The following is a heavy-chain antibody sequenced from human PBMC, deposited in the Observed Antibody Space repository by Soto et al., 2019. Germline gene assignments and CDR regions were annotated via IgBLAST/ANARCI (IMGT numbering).Heavy chain of an antibody. CDR2: ISGSGGST. V-gene: IGHV3-23*01. CDR3: AKVDIGSLRSTPKYYGMDV. J-gene: IGHJ6*02. CDR1: GFTFSSYA. Sequence: GGSLRLSCAASGFTFSSYAMSWVRQAPGKGLXWVSAISGSGGSTYYADSVKGRFTISRDNSKNTLYLQMNSLRAEDTAVYYCAKVDIGSLRSTPKYYGMDVWGQGTTVTVSS. D-gene: IGHD2-15*01.